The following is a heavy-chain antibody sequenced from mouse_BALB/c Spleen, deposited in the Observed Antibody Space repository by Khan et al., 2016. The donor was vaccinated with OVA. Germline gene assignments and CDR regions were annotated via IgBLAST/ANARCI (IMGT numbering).Heavy chain of an antibody. CDR3: AIPKYFGTDYAAMGD. J-gene: IGHJ4*01. CDR1: GYTFTNYW. V-gene: IGHV1-63*02. CDR2: IHPGNGNT. D-gene: IGHD1-1*01. Sequence: QVQLQQPGAELVRPGTSVKMSCKATGYTFTNYWIGWINQRPGHGLEWIGDIHPGNGNTNYNEKFKGKATLTADTSSNTAYLQLSSLTSEDSAISNGAIPKYFGTDYAAMGDWGQGAPVTVSS.